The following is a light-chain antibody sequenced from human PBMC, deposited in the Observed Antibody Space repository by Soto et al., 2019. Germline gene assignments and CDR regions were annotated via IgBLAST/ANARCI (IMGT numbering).Light chain of an antibody. CDR2: KAS. J-gene: IGKJ1*01. V-gene: IGKV1-5*03. Sequence: DVQMTQSPSTLSASVGERVTITCRASQSVSTLLAWYQQKPGKAPKLLIYKASTLESGVPSRFSGSGSGTEFTLTISSLQPDDFATYYCQQLNTYPRTFGQGTKVDIK. CDR3: QQLNTYPRT. CDR1: QSVSTL.